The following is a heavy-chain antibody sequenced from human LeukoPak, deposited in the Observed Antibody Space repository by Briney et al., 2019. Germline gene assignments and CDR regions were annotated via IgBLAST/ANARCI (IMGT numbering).Heavy chain of an antibody. CDR1: GYTFTGYY. D-gene: IGHD1-26*01. CDR3: ARSHRGRSGSYSGLGY. CDR2: INPNSGGT. V-gene: IGHV1-2*02. Sequence: GASVKVSCKASGYTFTGYYMHWVRQAPGQGLEWMGWINPNSGGTNYAQKFQGRVTMTRDTSISTAYMELSRLRSDDTAVYYCARSHRGRSGSYSGLGYWGRGTLVTVSS. J-gene: IGHJ4*02.